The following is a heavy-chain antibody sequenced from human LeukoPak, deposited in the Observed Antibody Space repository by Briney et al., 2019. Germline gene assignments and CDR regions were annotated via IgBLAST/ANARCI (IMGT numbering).Heavy chain of an antibody. CDR2: IYYSGST. CDR3: ARQETTTVTPSIHY. V-gene: IGHV4-39*07. J-gene: IGHJ4*02. Sequence: PSETLSLTCTVSGGSISSSSYYWGWIRQPPGKGLEWIGSIYYSGSTYYNPSLKSRVTISVDTSKNQFSPKLSSVTAADTAVYYCARQETTTVTPSIHYWGQGTLVTVSS. D-gene: IGHD4-17*01. CDR1: GGSISSSSYY.